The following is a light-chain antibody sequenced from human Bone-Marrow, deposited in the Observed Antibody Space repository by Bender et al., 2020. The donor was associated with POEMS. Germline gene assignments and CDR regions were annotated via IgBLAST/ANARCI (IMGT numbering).Light chain of an antibody. CDR2: DDS. V-gene: IGLV3-21*04. CDR3: HMWDNSNDHWV. J-gene: IGLJ3*02. Sequence: SYVLAQPPPVSVAPGKTARITCGGDNIGSKNVHWYQQKPGQAPGMVIYDDSDRPSGIPERFSGSNSGNTATLTISRVEAGDEADYYCHMWDNSNDHWVFGGGTKLTVL. CDR1: NIGSKN.